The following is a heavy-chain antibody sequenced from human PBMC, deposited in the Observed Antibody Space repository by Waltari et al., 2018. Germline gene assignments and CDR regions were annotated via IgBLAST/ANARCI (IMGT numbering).Heavy chain of an antibody. CDR2: IYHSGST. Sequence: QVQLQESGPGLVKPSETLSLTCAVSGYSISSGYYWGWIRQPTGKGLEWIGSIYHSGSTYYNPSLKSRVTISVDTSKNQFSLKLSSVTAADTAVYYCARGKGAYYYYYMDVWGKGTTVTVSS. V-gene: IGHV4-38-2*01. CDR1: GYSISSGYY. CDR3: ARGKGAYYYYYMDV. J-gene: IGHJ6*03.